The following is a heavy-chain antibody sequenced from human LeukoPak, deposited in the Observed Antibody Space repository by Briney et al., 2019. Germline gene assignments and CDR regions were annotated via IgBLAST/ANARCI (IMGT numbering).Heavy chain of an antibody. CDR3: TTEAYYYDSSGYCPYFDY. Sequence: GGSLRLSCAASGFTFSNAWLSWVRQAPGKGLEWAGRIKRKTDGGTTDYAAPVKGRFTISRDDSKNTLYLQMNSLKTEDTAVYYCTTEAYYYDSSGYCPYFDYWGQGTLVTVSS. CDR1: GFTFSNAW. D-gene: IGHD3-22*01. J-gene: IGHJ4*02. CDR2: IKRKTDGGTT. V-gene: IGHV3-15*01.